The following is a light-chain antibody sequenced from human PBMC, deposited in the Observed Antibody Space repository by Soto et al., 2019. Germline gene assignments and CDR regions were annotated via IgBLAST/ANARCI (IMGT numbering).Light chain of an antibody. V-gene: IGKV3-11*01. CDR1: QSVSSN. J-gene: IGKJ5*01. Sequence: EIVLTQSQGTLPLSPGETATLSCGASQSVSSNLAWYPQRLGQAPRLLIYGASTRATGIPARFSGSGSGTDFTLTISGLEPEDFAVYYCQQRTNRPPITLGQGTRLEIK. CDR2: GAS. CDR3: QQRTNRPPIT.